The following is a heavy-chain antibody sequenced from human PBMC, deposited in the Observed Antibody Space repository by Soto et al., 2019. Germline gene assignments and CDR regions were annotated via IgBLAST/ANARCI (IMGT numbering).Heavy chain of an antibody. CDR2: IYYSGST. D-gene: IGHD6-6*01. CDR3: ARGGKSCSSSPPIAIDS. CDR1: GGSITSYY. V-gene: IGHV4-59*01. J-gene: IGHJ4*02. Sequence: PWETLSLTCSVSGGSITSYYWSWIRQPPGKGLEWIGYIYYSGSTNYNPSLKSRVTMSVDTSKNQFSLKLSYVTAADTAVYYWARGGKSCSSSPPIAIDSWGQGTLVIVSS.